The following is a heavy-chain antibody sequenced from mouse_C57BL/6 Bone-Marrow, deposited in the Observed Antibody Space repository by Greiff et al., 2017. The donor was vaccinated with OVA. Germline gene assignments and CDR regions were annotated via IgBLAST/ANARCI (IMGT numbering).Heavy chain of an antibody. V-gene: IGHV3-5*01. D-gene: IGHD2-3*01. Sequence: EVHLVESGPGLVKPSQTVFLTCTVTGISITTGNYRWSWIRQFPGNKLEWIGYIYYSGTLTYHPSLTSRTTITRDTPKNQFFLEMNSLTAEDTATYYCARDTACYDGYYRYFDVWGTGTTVTVSS. J-gene: IGHJ1*03. CDR1: GISITTGNYR. CDR2: IYYSGTL. CDR3: ARDTACYDGYYRYFDV.